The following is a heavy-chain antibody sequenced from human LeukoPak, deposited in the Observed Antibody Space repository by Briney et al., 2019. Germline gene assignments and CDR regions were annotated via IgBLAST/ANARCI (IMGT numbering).Heavy chain of an antibody. CDR3: ARDGPPLNYYYYGMDV. V-gene: IGHV3-30-3*01. J-gene: IGHJ6*02. CDR1: GFTFSSYA. Sequence: GSLRLSCAASGFTFSSYAMHWVRQAPGKGLEWVAVISYDGSNKYYADSVKGRFTISRDNSKNTLYLQMNSLRAEDTAVYYCARDGPPLNYYYYGMDVWGQGTTVTVSS. CDR2: ISYDGSNK.